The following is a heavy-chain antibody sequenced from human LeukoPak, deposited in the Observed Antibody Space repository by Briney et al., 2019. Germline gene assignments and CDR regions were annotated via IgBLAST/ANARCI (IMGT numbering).Heavy chain of an antibody. CDR2: IYYSGST. Sequence: SETLSLTCTVSGGSISSYYWSWIRQTPGKGLEWIGYIYYSGSTNYNPSLKSRVPISLDTSKNQISLKLSSMTAADTAVYYCARHTTVVPPHYFDYWGQGTLVTVSS. CDR1: GGSISSYY. D-gene: IGHD4-23*01. V-gene: IGHV4-59*08. J-gene: IGHJ4*02. CDR3: ARHTTVVPPHYFDY.